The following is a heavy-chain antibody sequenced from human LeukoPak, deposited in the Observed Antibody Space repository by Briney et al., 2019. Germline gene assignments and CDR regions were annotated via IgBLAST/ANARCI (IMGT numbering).Heavy chain of an antibody. Sequence: GGSLRLSCTASGFTFSSYAMNWVRQAPGKGLEWVSTISTSGGSTYYADSVKGRFTISRDNSKNTLYLQVNSLRAEDTAIYYCAKGAGIQLWPSFDYWGQGPWSPSPQ. V-gene: IGHV3-23*01. CDR3: AKGAGIQLWPSFDY. J-gene: IGHJ4*02. CDR1: GFTFSSYA. D-gene: IGHD5-18*01. CDR2: ISTSGGST.